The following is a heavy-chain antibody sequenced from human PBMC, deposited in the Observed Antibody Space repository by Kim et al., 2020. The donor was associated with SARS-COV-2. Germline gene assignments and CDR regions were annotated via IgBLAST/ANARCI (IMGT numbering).Heavy chain of an antibody. V-gene: IGHV3-7*03. D-gene: IGHD6-13*01. Sequence: GGSLRLSCVASGFTFSSYWMTWVRQAPGKGLEWVSNIAQDGGDKKYVDSVKGRFTISRDNAKNSLYLQMDSLGADDTAVYYCASHTNSRSLGYWGQGTLV. J-gene: IGHJ4*02. CDR2: IAQDGGDK. CDR1: GFTFSSYW. CDR3: ASHTNSRSLGY.